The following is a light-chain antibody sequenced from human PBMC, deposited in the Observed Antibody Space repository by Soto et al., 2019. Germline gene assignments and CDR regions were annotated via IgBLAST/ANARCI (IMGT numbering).Light chain of an antibody. V-gene: IGKV3-20*01. CDR2: GAS. CDR3: QQYGMSPYT. Sequence: EIVLTQSPGTLSLSPGERATLSCRASQSVSSSYLAWYQQKPGQAPRLLIYGASNRATAIPDRFSGSGSGTDFTLTISRLEPEDFAVYYCQQYGMSPYTFGQGTKLEIK. CDR1: QSVSSSY. J-gene: IGKJ2*01.